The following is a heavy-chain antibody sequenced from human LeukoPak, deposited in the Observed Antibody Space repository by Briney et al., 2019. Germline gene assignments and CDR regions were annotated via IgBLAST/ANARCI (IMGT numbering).Heavy chain of an antibody. CDR2: ISGSGNRP. D-gene: IGHD2-15*01. V-gene: IGHV3-23*01. CDR3: AKDRSYCSGGSCYPGAFDI. CDR1: GFTFSTYS. Sequence: GGSLRLSCAASGFTFSTYSMTWVRQAPGKGLEWVSAISGSGNRPYHADSVKGRFTISRDNSKNTLYMQMKSLRAEDTAVYYCAKDRSYCSGGSCYPGAFDIWGQGTMVTVSA. J-gene: IGHJ3*02.